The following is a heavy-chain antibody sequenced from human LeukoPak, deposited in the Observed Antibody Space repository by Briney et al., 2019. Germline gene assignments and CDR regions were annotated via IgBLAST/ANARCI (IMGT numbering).Heavy chain of an antibody. CDR3: ARGRTTTYH. CDR1: GYTFSEFF. V-gene: IGHV1-2*06. D-gene: IGHD1-1*01. CDR2: INPKSGGT. J-gene: IGHJ1*01. Sequence: ASVKVSCKTSGYTFSEFFMHWVRQAPGQGLEWMGRINPKSGGTNFAQKFQGRVTVTRDTTNSVVYMELTSLTSDDTAVYSCARGRTTTYHWGQGTLVTVSS.